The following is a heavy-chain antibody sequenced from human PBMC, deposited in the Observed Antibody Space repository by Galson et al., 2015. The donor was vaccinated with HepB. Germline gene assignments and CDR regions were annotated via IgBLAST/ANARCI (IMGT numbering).Heavy chain of an antibody. J-gene: IGHJ6*02. CDR3: ARVSGTIYYYGLDV. V-gene: IGHV6-1*01. Sequence: CAISGDSVSSNSAAWNWIRRSPSRGLEWLGRTYYRARWYNDYAESLRGRITINPDTPKNQFSLQLRSVTPEDTAVYYCARVSGTIYYYGLDVWGQGTTVTVSS. D-gene: IGHD6-13*01. CDR1: GDSVSSNSAA. CDR2: TYYRARWYN.